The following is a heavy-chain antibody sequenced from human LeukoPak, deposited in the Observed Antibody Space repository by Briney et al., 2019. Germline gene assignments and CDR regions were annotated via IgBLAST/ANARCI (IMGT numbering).Heavy chain of an antibody. CDR2: IYHSGST. V-gene: IGHV4-4*02. Sequence: SGTLSLTCAVSGGSISSSNWWSWVRQPPGKGLEWIGEIYHSGSTNYNPSLKSRVTISVDKSKNQFSLKLSSVTAADTAVYYCASFGPMLGYCSSISCQDYWGQGTLVTVSS. CDR1: GGSISSSNW. D-gene: IGHD2-2*01. CDR3: ASFGPMLGYCSSISCQDY. J-gene: IGHJ4*02.